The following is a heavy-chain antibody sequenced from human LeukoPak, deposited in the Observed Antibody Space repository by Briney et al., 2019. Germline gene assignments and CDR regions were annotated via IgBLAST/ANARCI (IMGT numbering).Heavy chain of an antibody. J-gene: IGHJ5*02. CDR2: IYSGGST. D-gene: IGHD3-10*01. Sequence: GGSLRLSCAASRFTVSSNYMSWIRQAPGKGLELVSVIYSGGSTYYADSVKGRFTISRDNSKNTLYLQMNSLRAEDTAVYYCARETGTMVRGDMYNWFDPWGQGTLVTVSS. CDR3: ARETGTMVRGDMYNWFDP. V-gene: IGHV3-53*01. CDR1: RFTVSSNY.